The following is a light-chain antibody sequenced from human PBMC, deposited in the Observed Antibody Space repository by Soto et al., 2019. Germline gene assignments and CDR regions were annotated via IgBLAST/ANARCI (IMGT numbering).Light chain of an antibody. Sequence: DLEMTQSPSSLSASIGDRVTITCQASQDINNFLNWYQQKPGKAPMVLIYDASILQKGVPSRFSGSGSGTNFTFTISDLQPEDVAVYYCQQCEIVPRTFGGGTRVEI. V-gene: IGKV1-33*01. CDR2: DAS. CDR3: QQCEIVPRT. J-gene: IGKJ4*01. CDR1: QDINNF.